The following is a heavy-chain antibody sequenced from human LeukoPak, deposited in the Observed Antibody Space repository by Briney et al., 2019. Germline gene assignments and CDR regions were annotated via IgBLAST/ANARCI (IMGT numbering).Heavy chain of an antibody. D-gene: IGHD6-6*01. CDR1: GFTFSGSA. V-gene: IGHV3-73*01. J-gene: IGHJ6*03. CDR3: SRIGSSSRGGYMDV. CDR2: ISSKANSYAT. Sequence: GGSLRLSCAASGFTFSGSAMHWVRQASGKGLEWVGRISSKANSYATAYAASVKGRFTISRNDSKNTAYLKMNSLKPEDTAVYYCSRIGSSSRGGYMDVWGKGTTVTVSS.